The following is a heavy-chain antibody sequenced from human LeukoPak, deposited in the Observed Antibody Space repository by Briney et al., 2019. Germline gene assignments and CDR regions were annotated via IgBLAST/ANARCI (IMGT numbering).Heavy chain of an antibody. CDR1: GGSISSYY. Sequence: SETLSLTCTVSGGSISSYYWSWIRQPPGKGLEWIGYIYYSGSTNYNPSLKSRVTISVDTSKNQFSLKLSSVTAADTAVYYCARDCGSCIPSFDYWGQGTLVTVSS. CDR2: IYYSGST. CDR3: ARDCGSCIPSFDY. V-gene: IGHV4-59*01. J-gene: IGHJ4*02. D-gene: IGHD1-26*01.